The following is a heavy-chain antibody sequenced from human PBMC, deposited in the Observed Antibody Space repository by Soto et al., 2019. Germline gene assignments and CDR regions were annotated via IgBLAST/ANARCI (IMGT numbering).Heavy chain of an antibody. CDR1: GFSLTTRGVG. CDR2: IYWDDDK. J-gene: IGHJ5*02. D-gene: IGHD3-16*01. Sequence: QITLKESGPPLVKPTQTLTLTCTFSGFSLTTRGVGVGWIRQPPGKALECLALIYWDDDKRYSPSLQSRLSITKDTSKNQVVLTMTNGDPVDTATYYCAHIPNYYQYDWFDPWGQGTLVSVSS. CDR3: AHIPNYYQYDWFDP. V-gene: IGHV2-5*02.